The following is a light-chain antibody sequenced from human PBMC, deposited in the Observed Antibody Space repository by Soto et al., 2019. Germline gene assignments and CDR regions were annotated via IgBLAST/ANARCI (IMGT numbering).Light chain of an antibody. V-gene: IGKV3-15*01. Sequence: EVVVTQSPATLSVSLGGRATLSCRASQSVRTNLAWYQQKPGQAPRLLIYAASTRATGIPARFSGSGSGTEFTLTITSLQSEDFAVYYCQQYNNWPSWTFGQGTKVEIK. CDR2: AAS. CDR1: QSVRTN. J-gene: IGKJ1*01. CDR3: QQYNNWPSWT.